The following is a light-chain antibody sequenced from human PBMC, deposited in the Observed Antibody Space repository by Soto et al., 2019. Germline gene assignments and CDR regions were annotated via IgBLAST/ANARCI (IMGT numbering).Light chain of an antibody. CDR3: SSYTSSSTYV. V-gene: IGLV2-14*01. J-gene: IGLJ1*01. CDR1: SSDVGGHIF. Sequence: QSALTQPASVSASPGQSITISCTGPSSDVGGHIFVAWYQQHPDKAPKIILYEVSNRPPGVSNRFSGSKSGNTAFLTISGLQAEDEADYYCSSYTSSSTYVFGTGTKVTVL. CDR2: EVS.